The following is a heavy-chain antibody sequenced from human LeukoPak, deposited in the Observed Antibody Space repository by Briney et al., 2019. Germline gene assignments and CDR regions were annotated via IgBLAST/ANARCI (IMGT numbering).Heavy chain of an antibody. Sequence: SETLSLTCTVSGGSISSYYWSWIRQPPGKGLEWIGYIYYSGSTNYNPSLKSRVTISVDTSKNQFSLKLSSVTAADTAVYYCARAIAAAGKGPLLFDYWGQGTLVTVSS. V-gene: IGHV4-59*08. J-gene: IGHJ4*02. CDR3: ARAIAAAGKGPLLFDY. D-gene: IGHD6-13*01. CDR2: IYYSGST. CDR1: GGSISSYY.